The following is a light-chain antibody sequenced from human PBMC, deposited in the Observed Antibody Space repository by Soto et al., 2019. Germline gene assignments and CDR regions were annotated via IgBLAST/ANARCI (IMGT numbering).Light chain of an antibody. CDR3: QQYKDYSPFT. J-gene: IGKJ4*01. CDR1: QSINSY. V-gene: IGKV1-5*01. CDR2: DAS. Sequence: DIQMTQSPSTLSASVGDRVTITCRASQSINSYLAWYQQKPGKAPKLLIYDASSMESGVPSRFSGSGSGTEFALTISSLQPDDFANYYCQQYKDYSPFTFGGRTKVEIK.